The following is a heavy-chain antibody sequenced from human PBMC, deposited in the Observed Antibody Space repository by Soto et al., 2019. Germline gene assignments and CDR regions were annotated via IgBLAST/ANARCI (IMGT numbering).Heavy chain of an antibody. Sequence: QVQLVESGGGVVQPGRSLRLSCAASGFTFSSYAMHWVRQAPGKGLEWVAVISYDGSNKYYADSVKGRFTISRDNSKNTLYLQMNSLRAGDTAVYYCVLERRYYDYDGMHVWGQGTTVTVSS. CDR2: ISYDGSNK. J-gene: IGHJ6*02. D-gene: IGHD1-1*01. CDR1: GFTFSSYA. V-gene: IGHV3-30-3*01. CDR3: VLERRYYDYDGMHV.